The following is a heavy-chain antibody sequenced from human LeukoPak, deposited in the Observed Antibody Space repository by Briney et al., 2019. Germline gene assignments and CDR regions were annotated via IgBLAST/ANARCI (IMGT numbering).Heavy chain of an antibody. CDR2: ISTSNDTI. CDR3: ARSPTGSLDY. V-gene: IGHV3-48*01. Sequence: GGSLRLSCAASGFTFSSYSMNWVRQAPGRGLEWVSYISTSNDTIYYADSVKGRFTISRDNSKNMLYLQMNSLRAEDTAVYYCARSPTGSLDYWGQGTLVTVSS. D-gene: IGHD1-14*01. J-gene: IGHJ4*02. CDR1: GFTFSSYS.